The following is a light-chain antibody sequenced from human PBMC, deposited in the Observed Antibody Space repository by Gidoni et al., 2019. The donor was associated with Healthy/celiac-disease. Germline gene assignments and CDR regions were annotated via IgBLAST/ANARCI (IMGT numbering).Light chain of an antibody. CDR3: TSRDSSGNRV. J-gene: IGLJ1*01. V-gene: IGLV3-19*01. Sequence: SSELTQDPAVSVALGQTVRITCQGDSLRSYYASWYQQKPGPAPVLVIYGNNNRPSGLPDRFSGSSSGTTASFTIAGAQAEDAADYYCTSRDSSGNRVFGTGTKVTVL. CDR2: GNN. CDR1: SLRSYY.